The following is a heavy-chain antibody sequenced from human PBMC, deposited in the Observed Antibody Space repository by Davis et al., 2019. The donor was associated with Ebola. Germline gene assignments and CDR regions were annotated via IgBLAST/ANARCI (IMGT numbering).Heavy chain of an antibody. Sequence: PSETLSLTCSVSGGAISGYYWSWIRRPPGKGLEWIGYIYYSGSTNYNPSLKSRVTISVDTSKNQFSLKLSSVTAADTAVYYCARVGNYGGWFDPWGQGTLVTVSS. J-gene: IGHJ5*02. V-gene: IGHV4-59*08. CDR1: GGAISGYY. D-gene: IGHD4-23*01. CDR3: ARVGNYGGWFDP. CDR2: IYYSGST.